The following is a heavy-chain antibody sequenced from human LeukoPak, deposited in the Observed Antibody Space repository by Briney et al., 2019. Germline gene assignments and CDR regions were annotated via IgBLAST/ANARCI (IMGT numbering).Heavy chain of an antibody. CDR3: ASNTAMVRYTYYMDV. Sequence: MTGGSLRLSCAASGFTFSSYSMNWVRQAPGKGLEWVSSISSSSSYIYYADSVKGRFTISRDNAKNSLYLQMNSLRAEDTAVYYCASNTAMVRYTYYMDVWGKGTTVTVSS. J-gene: IGHJ6*03. D-gene: IGHD5-18*01. CDR1: GFTFSSYS. V-gene: IGHV3-21*01. CDR2: ISSSSSYI.